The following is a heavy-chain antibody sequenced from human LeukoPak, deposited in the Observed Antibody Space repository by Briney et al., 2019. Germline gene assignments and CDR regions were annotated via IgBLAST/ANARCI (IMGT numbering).Heavy chain of an antibody. D-gene: IGHD5-18*01. CDR3: ATDTAMVQSMGENMDV. V-gene: IGHV4-39*07. CDR2: IYYSGST. J-gene: IGHJ6*03. CDR1: DGSISSCSYY. Sequence: SETLSLTCTVSDGSISSCSYYWGWICKPPGKGLEWNGSIYYSGSTNYNPSLKSRVTISVDTSKNQFSLKLSSVTAADTAVYYYATDTAMVQSMGENMDVWGKGTTVTISS.